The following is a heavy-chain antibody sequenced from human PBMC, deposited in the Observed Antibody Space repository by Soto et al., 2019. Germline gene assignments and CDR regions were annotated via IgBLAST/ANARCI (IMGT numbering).Heavy chain of an antibody. CDR2: ISTYNGNT. D-gene: IGHD1-7*01. J-gene: IGHJ5*02. Sequence: ASVKVSCKASGYTFTSYGISWVRQAPGQGLEWMGWISTYNGNTNFTQKLQGRVTMTTDTSTSTAYIEMRSLRSDDTAVYYCARDREYNWNYNWFDPWG. V-gene: IGHV1-18*01. CDR1: GYTFTSYG. CDR3: ARDREYNWNYNWFDP.